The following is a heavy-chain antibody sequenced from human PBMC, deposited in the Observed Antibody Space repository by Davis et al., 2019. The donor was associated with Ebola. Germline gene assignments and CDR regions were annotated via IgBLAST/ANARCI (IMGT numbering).Heavy chain of an antibody. V-gene: IGHV5-51*01. CDR1: GYSFTSYW. CDR3: ARYGGSAVTAFNWFDP. Sequence: GESLKISCKGSGYSFTSYWIGWVRQMPGKGLEWMGIIYPGDSGTRYSPSFQGQVTISADKSISTAYLQWSSLKASDTDMYYCARYGGSAVTAFNWFDPWGQGTLVTVSS. D-gene: IGHD2-21*02. J-gene: IGHJ5*02. CDR2: IYPGDSGT.